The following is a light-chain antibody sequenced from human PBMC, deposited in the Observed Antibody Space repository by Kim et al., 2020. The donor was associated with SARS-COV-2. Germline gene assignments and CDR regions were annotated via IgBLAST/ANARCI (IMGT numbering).Light chain of an antibody. CDR1: QSISTY. CDR3: QHSVSVPYI. V-gene: IGKV1-39*01. J-gene: IGKJ2*01. CDR2: AAS. Sequence: DIQMTQSPSSLSASVGDRVTVTCRASQSISTYLNWYQQKPGKAPKLLIYAASTLQAGVPSRFSGSGSGTYFTLTISSLQPEDFETYYCQHSVSVPYIFGQGTKLEI.